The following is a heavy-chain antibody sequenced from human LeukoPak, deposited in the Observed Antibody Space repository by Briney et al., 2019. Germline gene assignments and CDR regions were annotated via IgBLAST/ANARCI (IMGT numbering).Heavy chain of an antibody. V-gene: IGHV1-69*05. D-gene: IGHD1-26*01. Sequence: SVKVSCKASGGTLSSYAIRWVRQAPGQGLEWMGGIIPIFGTANYAQKCQGRVTITTDESTSTAYMELSSLRSEDTAVYYCARAELRTGFYYYYYMDVWGKGTTVTVSS. CDR3: ARAELRTGFYYYYYMDV. CDR1: GGTLSSYA. J-gene: IGHJ6*03. CDR2: IIPIFGTA.